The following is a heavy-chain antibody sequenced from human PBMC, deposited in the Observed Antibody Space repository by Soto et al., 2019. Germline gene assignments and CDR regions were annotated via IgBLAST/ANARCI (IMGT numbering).Heavy chain of an antibody. V-gene: IGHV3-7*01. CDR2: IKQDGSEK. CDR1: GFTFSSYW. D-gene: IGHD2-15*01. Sequence: ESGGGLVQPGGSLRLSCAASGFTFSSYWMSWVRQAPGKGLEWVANIKQDGSEKYYVDSVKGRFTISRDNAKNSRYLQMNSLRAEDTAVYYCARVSVGDCSGGSCYYYMDVWGKGTTVTVSS. J-gene: IGHJ6*03. CDR3: ARVSVGDCSGGSCYYYMDV.